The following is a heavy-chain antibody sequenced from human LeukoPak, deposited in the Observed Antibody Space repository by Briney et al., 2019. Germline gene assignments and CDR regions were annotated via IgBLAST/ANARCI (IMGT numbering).Heavy chain of an antibody. V-gene: IGHV4-61*02. Sequence: SETLSLTCTVFGGSISGGSYYWNWIRQPAGKGLEWIGRTYSTRSTKYNPSLKSRVTISVDTSKNQFSLNVNSVTAADTAVYYCARSQYYYCSTGNNWFDPWGQGTLVTVSS. J-gene: IGHJ5*02. CDR1: GGSISGGSYY. CDR3: ARSQYYYCSTGNNWFDP. D-gene: IGHD3-10*01. CDR2: TYSTRST.